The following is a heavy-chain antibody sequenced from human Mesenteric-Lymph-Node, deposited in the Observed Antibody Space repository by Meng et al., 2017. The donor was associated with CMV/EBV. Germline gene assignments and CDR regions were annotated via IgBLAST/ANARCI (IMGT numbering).Heavy chain of an antibody. J-gene: IGHJ6*02. V-gene: IGHV3-23*01. Sequence: GESLKISCAASGFTFTNYAVSWVRQAPGKGLEWVSSISGSGGYIYYADSVKGRFTISRDNPKNTLYLQMNSLRAEDTAVYYCAKTRYCSSSTCSTYYYYGMDVWGQGTPVTVSS. CDR3: AKTRYCSSSTCSTYYYYGMDV. CDR2: ISGSGGYI. D-gene: IGHD2-2*02. CDR1: GFTFTNYA.